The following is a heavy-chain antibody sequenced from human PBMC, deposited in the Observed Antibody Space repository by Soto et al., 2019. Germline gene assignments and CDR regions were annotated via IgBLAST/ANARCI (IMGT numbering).Heavy chain of an antibody. D-gene: IGHD3-16*01. CDR1: GFTLSNYA. J-gene: IGHJ4*02. V-gene: IGHV3-23*04. Sequence: EVPLVDSGGGLVQPGGSLRLSCAASGFTLSNYAMTWVRQGPGKGLEGVSGISGSGGRSYYADSLKGRFTIARDNSKSTLYLQMDSLTAEDTAVYYCAKAYFVWSSEQPYYFDSWAQGTLVSVSS. CDR2: ISGSGGRS. CDR3: AKAYFVWSSEQPYYFDS.